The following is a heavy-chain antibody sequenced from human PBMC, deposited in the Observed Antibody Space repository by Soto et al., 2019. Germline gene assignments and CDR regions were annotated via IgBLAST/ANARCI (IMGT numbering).Heavy chain of an antibody. CDR1: GGSISSGDYY. CDR2: IYYSGST. V-gene: IGHV4-30-4*01. Sequence: QVQLQESGPGLVKPSQTLSLTCTVSGGSISSGDYYWSWIRQPPGKGLEWIGYIYYSGSTYYNPSLKSRVTISVDTSKNQFSLKLSSVTAADTAVYYCARGDGPGGSTSVEDFDYWGQGTLVTVSS. CDR3: ARGDGPGGSTSVEDFDY. J-gene: IGHJ4*02. D-gene: IGHD3-16*01.